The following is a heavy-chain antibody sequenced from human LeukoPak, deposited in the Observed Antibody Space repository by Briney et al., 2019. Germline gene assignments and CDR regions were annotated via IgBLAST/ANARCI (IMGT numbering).Heavy chain of an antibody. CDR1: GFSFSSYE. D-gene: IGHD6-6*01. Sequence: GGSLRLSCAASGFSFSSYEMNWVRQAPGKGLEWVSSISSSSSYIYYADSVKGRFTISRDNAKNSLYLQMNSLRAEDTAVYYCARASYSSSSVPPYYYYYYMDVWGKGTTVTVSS. V-gene: IGHV3-21*01. CDR3: ARASYSSSSVPPYYYYYYMDV. CDR2: ISSSSSYI. J-gene: IGHJ6*03.